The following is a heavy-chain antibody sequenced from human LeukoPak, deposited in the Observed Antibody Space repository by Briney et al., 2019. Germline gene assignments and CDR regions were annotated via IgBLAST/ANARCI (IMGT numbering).Heavy chain of an antibody. V-gene: IGHV3-7*01. Sequence: PGGSLRLSCVASGFSISSHWMSWVRQAPGKGLERVASLKEDVSARNLVDSVKGRFTISTDNAKNSLNLQMNSLRVEDTAVYYCARGPPYGSRSDFLDYWGLGTLVTVSS. CDR3: ARGPPYGSRSDFLDY. D-gene: IGHD3-10*01. J-gene: IGHJ4*02. CDR1: GFSISSHW. CDR2: LKEDVSAR.